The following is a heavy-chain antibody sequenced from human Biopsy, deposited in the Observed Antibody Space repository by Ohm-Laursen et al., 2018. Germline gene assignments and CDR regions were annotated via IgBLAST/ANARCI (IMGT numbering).Heavy chain of an antibody. J-gene: IGHJ6*02. CDR2: IITVSETA. CDR1: GGAFTNYA. Sequence: SVKVSCKASGGAFTNYAINWVRQAPGHGLEWMGGIITVSETASYAERFQGRVTITADVTTTTAYMDLSGLRSEDTAVYYCVAYPSSGFFENNDDFAMDVWGQGTTVIVSS. D-gene: IGHD6-19*01. V-gene: IGHV1-69*13. CDR3: VAYPSSGFFENNDDFAMDV.